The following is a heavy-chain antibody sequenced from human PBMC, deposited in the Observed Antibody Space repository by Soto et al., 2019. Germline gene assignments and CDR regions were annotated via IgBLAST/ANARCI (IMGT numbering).Heavy chain of an antibody. D-gene: IGHD3-10*02. Sequence: EVQLVESGGGLVEPAGSLRLSCAASGFSFSSAWINWVRQTRGRGLEWVGLIKSKTDGGTTDFAARVKGRFAISRDYSRDMMYMQMNSLKTEATGVYYCTTVSLFTQMLVRFDFCGLGTLDTVSS. CDR1: GFSFSSAW. CDR2: IKSKTDGGTT. J-gene: IGHJ4*01. V-gene: IGHV3-15*07. CDR3: TTVSLFTQMLVRFDF.